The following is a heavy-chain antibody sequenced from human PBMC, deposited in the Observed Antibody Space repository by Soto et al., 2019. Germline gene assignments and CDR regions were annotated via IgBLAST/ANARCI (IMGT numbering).Heavy chain of an antibody. V-gene: IGHV4-30-4*01. D-gene: IGHD3-16*01. Sequence: QVQLQESGPGLVKPSQTLSLTCTVSGGSISSGDYYWSWVRQPPGKGLEWIGYIFYSGSTYYNPSLKSRLTISVDTSKNQFARKLSSVTAADTAVYYCARFTYEGFSKGDFDVWGQGTMVTVSS. CDR1: GGSISSGDYY. J-gene: IGHJ3*01. CDR3: ARFTYEGFSKGDFDV. CDR2: IFYSGST.